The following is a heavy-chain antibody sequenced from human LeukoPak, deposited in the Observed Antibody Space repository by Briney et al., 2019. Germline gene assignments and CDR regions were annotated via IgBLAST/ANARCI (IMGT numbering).Heavy chain of an antibody. V-gene: IGHV3-49*04. CDR1: GFRFGGYA. CDR3: VRESVRDYYFDF. J-gene: IGHJ4*02. CDR2: IRSKALYGTS. Sequence: PGGSLRLSCSGSGFRFGGYALSWVRQAPGKGLEWVGFIRSKALYGTSEYAASVEGRFAISRDDSNNIVYLQMNSLKTEDTAVYFCVRESVRDYYFDFWGRGTLVTVSS. D-gene: IGHD3-10*02.